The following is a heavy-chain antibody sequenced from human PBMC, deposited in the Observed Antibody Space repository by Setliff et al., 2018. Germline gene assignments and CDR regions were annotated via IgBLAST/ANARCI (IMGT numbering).Heavy chain of an antibody. CDR2: TKNKANAGYM. CDR1: GFTFSSYS. V-gene: IGHV3-72*01. CDR3: VRAVVIRGSKPLDS. J-gene: IGHJ4*02. D-gene: IGHD3-10*01. Sequence: GGSLRLSCAASGFTFSSYSMNWVRQAPGKGLEWVGRTKNKANAGYMEYAASVKDRFIISRGDSKNSLYLQMYSLKSDDTAVYYCVRAVVIRGSKPLDSWGQGTLVTVSS.